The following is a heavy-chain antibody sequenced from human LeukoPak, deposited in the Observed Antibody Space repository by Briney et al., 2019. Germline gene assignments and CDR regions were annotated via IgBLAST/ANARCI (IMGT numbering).Heavy chain of an antibody. J-gene: IGHJ4*02. CDR1: GFTFSSYA. D-gene: IGHD3-3*01. CDR3: AKVGFSEMEWLLYSDH. CDR2: ISYDGSNK. Sequence: GRSLRLSCAASGFTFSSYAMHWVRQAPGKGLEWVAVISYDGSNKYYADSVKGRFTISRDNSKNTLYLQMNSLRAEDTAVYYRAKVGFSEMEWLLYSDHWGQGTLVTVSS. V-gene: IGHV3-30-3*01.